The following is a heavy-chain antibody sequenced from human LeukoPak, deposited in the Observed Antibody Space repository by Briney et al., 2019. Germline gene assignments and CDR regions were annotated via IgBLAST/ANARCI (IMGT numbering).Heavy chain of an antibody. CDR3: ARTLTGTNY. Sequence: GGSLRLSCAVSGFTFSSYSMNWVRQAPGKGLEWLSSISRSSRNIYYADSVKGRFTISRDNAKNSLYLQMNSLGAEDTAVYYCARTLTGTNYWGQGTLVTVSS. D-gene: IGHD1-7*01. CDR1: GFTFSSYS. CDR2: ISRSSRNI. V-gene: IGHV3-21*01. J-gene: IGHJ4*02.